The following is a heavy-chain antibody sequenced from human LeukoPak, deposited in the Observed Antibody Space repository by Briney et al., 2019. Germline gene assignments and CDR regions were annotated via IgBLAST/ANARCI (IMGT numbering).Heavy chain of an antibody. J-gene: IGHJ6*03. CDR1: GFTFSDYY. D-gene: IGHD2-8*01. CDR3: AKDLYRYYYMDV. V-gene: IGHV3-11*01. CDR2: ISSSGSTI. Sequence: PGGSLRLSCAASGFTFSDYYMSWIRQAPGKGLEWVPYISSSGSTIYYADSVKGRFTVSRDNAKNSLYLQMNSLRVEDTAVYYCAKDLYRYYYMDVWGKGTTVTVSS.